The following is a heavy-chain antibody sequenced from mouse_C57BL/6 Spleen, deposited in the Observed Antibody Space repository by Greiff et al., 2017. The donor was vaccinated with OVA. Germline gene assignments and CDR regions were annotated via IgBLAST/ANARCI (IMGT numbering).Heavy chain of an antibody. D-gene: IGHD3-1*01. CDR2: IHPNSGST. V-gene: IGHV1-64*01. Sequence: QVQLQQPGAELVKPGASVKLSCKASGYTFTSYWMHWVKQRPGQGLEWIGMIHPNSGSTNYNEKFKSKATLTVDKSSSTAYMQLSSLTSEDAAVYYCARSGLLDAMDYRGQGTSVTVSS. CDR3: ARSGLLDAMDY. CDR1: GYTFTSYW. J-gene: IGHJ4*01.